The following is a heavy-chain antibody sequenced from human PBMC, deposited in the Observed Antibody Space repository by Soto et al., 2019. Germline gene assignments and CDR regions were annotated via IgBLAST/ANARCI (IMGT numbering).Heavy chain of an antibody. J-gene: IGHJ4*02. Sequence: EVQVVESGGGSVQPGGSLRLACEASGFTVSDKDMNWVRQAPGRGLEWVALIYRYDDDKAYYTDSVKGRFTISRDTSTNTVFLQMNSLRAEDTAIYYCARDRDFFWGSLDSWGQGTLVTVSS. CDR2: IYRYDDDKA. CDR1: GFTVSDKD. D-gene: IGHD3-16*01. CDR3: ARDRDFFWGSLDS. V-gene: IGHV3-66*01.